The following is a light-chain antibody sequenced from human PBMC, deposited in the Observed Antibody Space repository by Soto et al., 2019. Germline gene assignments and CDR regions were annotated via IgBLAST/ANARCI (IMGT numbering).Light chain of an antibody. CDR2: DAS. J-gene: IGKJ1*01. CDR3: RQRSNWPPT. Sequence: EIVLTQSPATLSLSPGERATLSCRASQSVSSYLAWYQQKPGQAPRLLIYDASNRATGIPARFSGSGSGTDFTLTISSLEPEDFAVYYCRQRSNWPPTFGRGTKV. V-gene: IGKV3-11*01. CDR1: QSVSSY.